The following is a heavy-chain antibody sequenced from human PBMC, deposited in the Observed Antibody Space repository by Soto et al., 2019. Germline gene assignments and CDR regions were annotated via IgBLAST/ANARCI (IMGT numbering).Heavy chain of an antibody. V-gene: IGHV4-31*03. CDR1: GGSISSGDYY. J-gene: IGHJ4*02. CDR3: ARDFHFGSGTYYNSYFDY. Sequence: QVQLQESGPGLVKPSQTLSLTCTVSGGSISSGDYYWNWIRQHPGKGLEWIGYIYYSGSTYYNPSLKSRLTISLDTSKNLFSLKLSSVTAADTAVYYCARDFHFGSGTYYNSYFDYCGQGTLVTVSS. D-gene: IGHD3-10*01. CDR2: IYYSGST.